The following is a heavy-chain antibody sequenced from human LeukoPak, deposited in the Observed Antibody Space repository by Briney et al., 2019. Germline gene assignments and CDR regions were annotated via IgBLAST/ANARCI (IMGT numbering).Heavy chain of an antibody. D-gene: IGHD5-18*01. CDR2: TIPILGIA. CDR3: AREKIWVVVDCTWIQLWLSHRPLPFAPFYYYYGMDV. Sequence: SVKVSCKASGGTFSSYAISWVRQAPGQGLEWMGRTIPILGIANYAQKFQGRVTITADKSTSTAYMELSSLRSEDTAVYYCAREKIWVVVDCTWIQLWLSHRPLPFAPFYYYYGMDVWGQGTTVTVSS. V-gene: IGHV1-69*04. J-gene: IGHJ6*02. CDR1: GGTFSSYA.